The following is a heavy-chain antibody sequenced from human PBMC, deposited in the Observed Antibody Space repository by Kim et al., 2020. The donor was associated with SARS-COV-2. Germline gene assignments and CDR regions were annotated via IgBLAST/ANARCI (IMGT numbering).Heavy chain of an antibody. CDR2: INPNNGET. J-gene: IGHJ4*02. Sequence: ASVKVSCKASGYTFTSYSIHWVRQAPGQGLEWMGRINPNNGETKYAQKFQGRVTMTRDTSISTAYMELNSLISDDTAVYYCLRYGEFDYWGQGALVTVSS. V-gene: IGHV1-2*06. CDR3: LRYGEFDY. D-gene: IGHD3-10*01. CDR1: GYTFTSYS.